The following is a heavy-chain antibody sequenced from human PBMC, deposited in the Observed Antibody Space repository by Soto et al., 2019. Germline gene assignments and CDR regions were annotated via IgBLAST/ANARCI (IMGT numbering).Heavy chain of an antibody. CDR1: GFTFGDYA. CDR3: LSWYSGRYYVGVDY. V-gene: IGHV3-49*04. D-gene: IGHD1-26*01. J-gene: IGHJ4*02. Sequence: EVQLVESGGGLVQPGRSLRLSCTASGFTFGDYAMSWVRQAPGKGLEWVGFIRSKAYGGTTEYAASVKGRFTISRDDSKSIAYLQMNSLKTEDRAVYYCLSWYSGRYYVGVDYWGQGTLVTVSS. CDR2: IRSKAYGGTT.